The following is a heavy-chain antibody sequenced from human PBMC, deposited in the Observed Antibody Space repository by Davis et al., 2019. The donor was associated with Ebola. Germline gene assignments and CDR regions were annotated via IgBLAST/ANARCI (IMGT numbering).Heavy chain of an antibody. V-gene: IGHV3-49*04. D-gene: IGHD3/OR15-3a*01. J-gene: IGHJ4*02. CDR2: IRSKAYSGTT. Sequence: GGSLRLSCTTSGYTFGSYGVTWVRQAPGKGLEWVGFIRSKAYSGTTEYAASVEGRFTISRDDSKSIAYLQMNSLKAEDTAVYYCGTGWTSIAHDGYWGQGTLVTVSS. CDR1: GYTFGSYG. CDR3: GTGWTSIAHDGY.